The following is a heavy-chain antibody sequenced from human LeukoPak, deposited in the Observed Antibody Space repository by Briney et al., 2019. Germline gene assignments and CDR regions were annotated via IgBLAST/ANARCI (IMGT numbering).Heavy chain of an antibody. D-gene: IGHD4-17*01. V-gene: IGHV3-7*01. Sequence: GGSLRLSCAASGFTFSSYWISWVRQAPGKGLEWVANIKQDGSEKYYVDSVKGRFTISRDNAKNSLYLQMNSLRAEDTAVYYCARSLYGDWISWGQGTLVTVSS. CDR3: ARSLYGDWIS. J-gene: IGHJ4*02. CDR2: IKQDGSEK. CDR1: GFTFSSYW.